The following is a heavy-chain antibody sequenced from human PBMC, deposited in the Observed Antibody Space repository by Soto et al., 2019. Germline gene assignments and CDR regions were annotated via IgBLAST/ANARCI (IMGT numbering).Heavy chain of an antibody. J-gene: IGHJ4*02. CDR3: TTDREWELLHDY. V-gene: IGHV3-15*07. CDR2: IKSKTDGGTT. D-gene: IGHD1-26*01. CDR1: GFTFSNAW. Sequence: EVQLVESGGGLVKPGGSLRLSCAASGFTFSNAWMNWVRQSPGKGLEWVGRIKSKTDGGTTDYAAPVKGRFTISRDDSKNTLYLQMNSLKTEDTAVYYCTTDREWELLHDYWRQGTLVTVSS.